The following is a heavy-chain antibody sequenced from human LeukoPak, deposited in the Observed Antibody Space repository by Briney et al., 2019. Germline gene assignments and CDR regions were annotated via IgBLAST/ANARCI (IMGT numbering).Heavy chain of an antibody. D-gene: IGHD3-22*01. CDR2: ISSSSSYI. V-gene: IGHV3-21*01. Sequence: PGGSLRLSCAASGFTFSSYAMSWVRQAPGKGLEWVSSISSSSSYIYYADSVKGRFTISRDNAKNSLYLQMNSLRAEDTAVYYCASSGIVVGTNGASDYWGQGTLVTVSS. CDR1: GFTFSSYA. CDR3: ASSGIVVGTNGASDY. J-gene: IGHJ4*02.